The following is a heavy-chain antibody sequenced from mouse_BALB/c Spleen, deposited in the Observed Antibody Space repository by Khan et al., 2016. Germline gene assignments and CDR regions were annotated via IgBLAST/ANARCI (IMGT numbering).Heavy chain of an antibody. CDR3: ARRQYYGRFAY. CDR1: GFDFSRYW. D-gene: IGHD1-2*01. CDR2: INPDSSTI. V-gene: IGHV4-1*02. J-gene: IGHJ3*01. Sequence: EVKLLESGGGLVQPGGSLKLSCAASGFDFSRYWMSWVRQAPGQGLEWIGEINPDSSTINYTPSLKDKFIISRDNAKNTLYLQMSKVRSEDTALYYCARRQYYGRFAYWGQGTLVTVSA.